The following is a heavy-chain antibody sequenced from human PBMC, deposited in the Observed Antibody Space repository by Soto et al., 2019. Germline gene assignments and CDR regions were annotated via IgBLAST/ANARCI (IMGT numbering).Heavy chain of an antibody. D-gene: IGHD2-8*01. J-gene: IGHJ4*02. CDR1: GGTFSSYA. Sequence: SVKVSCKASGGTFSSYAISWVRQAPGQGLEWMGGIIPIFGTANYAQKFQGRVTITADESTSTAYMELSSLRSEDTAVYYCARDRAYCTNGVCFASTGLTRVYYFDYWGQGTRVTVYS. CDR3: ARDRAYCTNGVCFASTGLTRVYYFDY. CDR2: IIPIFGTA. V-gene: IGHV1-69*13.